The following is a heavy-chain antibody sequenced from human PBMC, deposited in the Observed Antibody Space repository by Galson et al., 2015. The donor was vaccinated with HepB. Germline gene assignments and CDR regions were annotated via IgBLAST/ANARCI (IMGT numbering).Heavy chain of an antibody. CDR1: GGSFSGYY. D-gene: IGHD3-9*01. CDR3: ARSQLYYDILTGYYTRPQALDYFDY. Sequence: ETLSLTCAVYGGSFSGYYWSWIRQPPGKGLEWIGEINHSGSTNYNPSLKSRVTISVDTSKNQFSLKLSSVTAADTAVYYCARSQLYYDILTGYYTRPQALDYFDYWGQGTLVTVSS. J-gene: IGHJ4*02. V-gene: IGHV4-34*01. CDR2: INHSGST.